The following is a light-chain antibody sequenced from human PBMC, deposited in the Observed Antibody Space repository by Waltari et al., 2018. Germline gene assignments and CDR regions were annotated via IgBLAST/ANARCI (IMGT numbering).Light chain of an antibody. CDR1: TSNIGADYD. CDR3: QSYDRSLSAVV. Sequence: QSVLTQPPSVYGAPGQRVTISCTGSTSNIGADYDVNWYQHLPGTAPKVLNYGNSHRPSGVPDRFSGFKSGTSASLTITGLQSEDEADYYCQSYDRSLSAVVFGGGTQLTVL. CDR2: GNS. J-gene: IGLJ2*01. V-gene: IGLV1-40*01.